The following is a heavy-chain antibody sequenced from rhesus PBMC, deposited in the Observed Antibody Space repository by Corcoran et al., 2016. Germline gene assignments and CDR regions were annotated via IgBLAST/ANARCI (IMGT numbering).Heavy chain of an antibody. Sequence: QVKLQQWGEGLVKPSETLSLTCAVYGGSISGYYWSWIRQPPGKGLEWIGNIDGTTASTNYNPALKNRVTISKDTSKNQFSLRLSSVTAAETAVYYCARSIWTGYYKYYFDYWGQGVLVTVSS. V-gene: IGHV4-73*01. J-gene: IGHJ4*01. CDR2: IDGTTAST. CDR1: GGSISGYY. D-gene: IGHD3-3*01. CDR3: ARSIWTGYYKYYFDY.